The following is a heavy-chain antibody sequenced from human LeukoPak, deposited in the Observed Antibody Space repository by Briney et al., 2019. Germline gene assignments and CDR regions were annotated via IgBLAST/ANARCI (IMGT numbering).Heavy chain of an antibody. J-gene: IGHJ4*02. CDR2: IRYDGSNK. CDR3: ANDIVVVPAAILADC. CDR1: GFTFSSYG. D-gene: IGHD2-2*02. Sequence: GGSLRLSCAASGFTFSSYGMHWVRQAPGKGLEWVAFIRYDGSNKYYADSVKGRFTISRDNSKNTLYLQMSSLRAEDTAVYYCANDIVVVPAAILADCWGQGTLVTVSS. V-gene: IGHV3-30*02.